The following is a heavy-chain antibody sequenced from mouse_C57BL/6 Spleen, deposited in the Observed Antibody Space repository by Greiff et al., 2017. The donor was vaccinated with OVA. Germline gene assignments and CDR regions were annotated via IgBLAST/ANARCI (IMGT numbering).Heavy chain of an antibody. CDR1: GYTFTSYG. D-gene: IGHD2-4*01. J-gene: IGHJ4*01. Sequence: QVQLKESGAELARPGASVKLSCKASGYTFTSYGISWVKQRTGQGLEWIGEIYPRSGNTYYNEKIKGKATLTADKSSSTAYMELRSLTSEDSAVYFCAILITKAMDYWGQGTSVTVSS. CDR3: AILITKAMDY. CDR2: IYPRSGNT. V-gene: IGHV1-81*01.